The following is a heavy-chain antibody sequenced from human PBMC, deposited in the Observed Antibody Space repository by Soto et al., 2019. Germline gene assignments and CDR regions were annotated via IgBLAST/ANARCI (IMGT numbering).Heavy chain of an antibody. CDR1: GYTFTTYG. J-gene: IGHJ6*02. Sequence: ASVKVSCKASGYTFTTYGISWFGQALGQGLEWLGWINTHNGNTNYAQNLQGRVIMTADTSTSTAYMELRSLRSDDTAIYYCTREGSAPYYYYGMDAWGQGTTVTSP. CDR3: TREGSAPYYYYGMDA. V-gene: IGHV1-18*01. D-gene: IGHD3-10*01. CDR2: INTHNGNT.